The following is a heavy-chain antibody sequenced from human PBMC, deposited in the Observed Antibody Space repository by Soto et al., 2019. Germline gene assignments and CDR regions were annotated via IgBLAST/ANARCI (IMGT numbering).Heavy chain of an antibody. V-gene: IGHV3-23*01. J-gene: IGHJ4*02. CDR1: GFSFDDYA. CDR2: ISWNSGST. D-gene: IGHD3-22*01. Sequence: GSLRLSCAASGFSFDDYAMSWVRQAPGKGLDWISGISWNSGSTYYADSVKGRFTISRDNSKNTLYLQMNSLRAEDTAVYYCAKITMIVVVSAFDYWGQGTLVTVPS. CDR3: AKITMIVVVSAFDY.